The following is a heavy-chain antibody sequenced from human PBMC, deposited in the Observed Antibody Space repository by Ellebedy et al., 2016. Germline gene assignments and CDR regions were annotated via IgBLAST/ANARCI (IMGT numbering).Heavy chain of an antibody. V-gene: IGHV3-23*01. D-gene: IGHD2-2*01. J-gene: IGHJ3*02. CDR1: GFTFSSHS. Sequence: GGSLRLSCAASGFTFSSHSMGWVRQAPGKGLEWVSAISGSGLSTYYANSVKGRFTISRDNSKNTLYLQMNSLRAEDTAVCYCARDTPRVDRAFDIWGQGTMVTVSA. CDR2: ISGSGLST. CDR3: ARDTPRVDRAFDI.